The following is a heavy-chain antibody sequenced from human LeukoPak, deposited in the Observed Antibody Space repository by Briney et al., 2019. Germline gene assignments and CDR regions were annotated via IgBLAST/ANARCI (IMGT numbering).Heavy chain of an antibody. Sequence: GGSLRLSCAASGFTFSSYAMHWVRQAPGKGLEWGAVISYDGSNKYYAASVKSRFTISRDNSKNTLYLQMNSLRAEDTAVYYCARVPKAGTTRDYWGQGTLVTVSS. D-gene: IGHD1-7*01. CDR1: GFTFSSYA. CDR2: ISYDGSNK. V-gene: IGHV3-30*01. J-gene: IGHJ4*02. CDR3: ARVPKAGTTRDY.